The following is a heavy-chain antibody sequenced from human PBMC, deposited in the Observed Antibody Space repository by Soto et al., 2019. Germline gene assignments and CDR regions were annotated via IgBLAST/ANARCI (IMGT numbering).Heavy chain of an antibody. D-gene: IGHD3-3*01. CDR1: GFTFDDYA. CDR2: ISWNSGSI. CDR3: AKDGYDFWSGYYGGIYYYYMDV. Sequence: GGSLRLSCAASGFTFDDYAMHWVRQAPGKGLEWVSGISWNSGSIGYADSVKGRFTISRDNAKNSLYLQMNSLRAEDTALYYCAKDGYDFWSGYYGGIYYYYMDVWGKGTTVTVSS. V-gene: IGHV3-9*01. J-gene: IGHJ6*03.